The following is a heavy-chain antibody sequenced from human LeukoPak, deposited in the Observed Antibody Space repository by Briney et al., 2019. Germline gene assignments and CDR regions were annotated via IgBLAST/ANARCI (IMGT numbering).Heavy chain of an antibody. V-gene: IGHV4-39*01. J-gene: IGHJ4*02. CDR3: ARQGYSYGYPYYFDY. Sequence: SETLSLTCTVSGSSISSSSYYWGWIRQPPGKGLEWIGSIYYSGSTYYNPSLKSRVTISVDTSKNQFSLKLSSVTAADTAVYYCARQGYSYGYPYYFDYWGQGTLVTVSS. CDR1: GSSISSSSYY. D-gene: IGHD5-18*01. CDR2: IYYSGST.